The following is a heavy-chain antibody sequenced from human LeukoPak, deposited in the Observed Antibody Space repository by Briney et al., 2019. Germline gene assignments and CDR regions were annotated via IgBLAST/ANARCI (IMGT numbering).Heavy chain of an antibody. Sequence: SETLSLTCAVYGGSFSGYYWSWIRQPPGKGLEWIGEINHSGSTNYNPSLKSRVTISVDTSKNQFSLKLSSVTAADTGVYYCARMVRERHSFDIWGQGIMVTVSS. CDR3: ARMVRERHSFDI. CDR2: INHSGST. CDR1: GGSFSGYY. V-gene: IGHV4-34*01. D-gene: IGHD3-10*01. J-gene: IGHJ3*02.